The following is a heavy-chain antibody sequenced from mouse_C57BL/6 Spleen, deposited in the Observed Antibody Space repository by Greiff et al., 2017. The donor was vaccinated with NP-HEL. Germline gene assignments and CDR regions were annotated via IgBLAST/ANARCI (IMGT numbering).Heavy chain of an antibody. J-gene: IGHJ2*01. Sequence: EVQLVESGGGLVQPKGSLKLSCAASGFSFNTYAMNWVRQAPGKGLEWVARIRSKSNNYATYYADSVKDRFTISRDDSESMLYLQMNDLKTEDTAMYYCVRQAWDGYFDYWGQGTTRTVSS. D-gene: IGHD4-1*01. CDR1: GFSFNTYA. V-gene: IGHV10-1*01. CDR3: VRQAWDGYFDY. CDR2: IRSKSNNYAT.